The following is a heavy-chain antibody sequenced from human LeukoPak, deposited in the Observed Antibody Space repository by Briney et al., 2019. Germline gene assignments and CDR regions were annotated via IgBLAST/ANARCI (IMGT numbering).Heavy chain of an antibody. D-gene: IGHD3-22*01. Sequence: GGSLRLSCAASGFTFSSYAMHWVRQAPGKGLGWVAVISSDGSNKHYADSVKGRFTISRDNSKNTLYLQMNSLRAEDTAVYYCAPGGRYYDSSGYPFDYWGQGTLVTVSS. CDR3: APGGRYYDSSGYPFDY. J-gene: IGHJ4*02. V-gene: IGHV3-30*04. CDR2: ISSDGSNK. CDR1: GFTFSSYA.